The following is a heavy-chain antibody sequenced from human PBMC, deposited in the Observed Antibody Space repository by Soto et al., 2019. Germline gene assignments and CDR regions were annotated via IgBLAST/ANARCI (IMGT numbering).Heavy chain of an antibody. J-gene: IGHJ6*02. CDR1: GGSVSSGDYF. D-gene: IGHD3-10*01. Sequence: RSETLSLTCTVSGGSVSSGDYFWSWLRQSPGKRLEWIAYIYYSGSTNYNPSLKSRATISVDTSKSQVSLTLTSMTAADAALYYCARSPNYYYYGFDVWGQGTAVTVSS. CDR2: IYYSGST. V-gene: IGHV4-61*08. CDR3: ARSPNYYYYGFDV.